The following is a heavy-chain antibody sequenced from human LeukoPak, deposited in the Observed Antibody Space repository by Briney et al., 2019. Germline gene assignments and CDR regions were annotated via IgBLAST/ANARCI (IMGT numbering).Heavy chain of an antibody. CDR1: GASFSSYY. D-gene: IGHD3-10*01. V-gene: IGHV4-4*07. CDR2: FSSSEKT. CDR3: ARGEDYGGSGSYYIH. Sequence: SETLSLICIVSGASFSSYYWNWIRQPSGKGLEWIGRFSSSEKTEYRTSLKSRVNMSLDTSKNQFSLKLSSVTAADTAVYYCARGEDYGGSGSYYIHWGQGTQVTVSS. J-gene: IGHJ4*02.